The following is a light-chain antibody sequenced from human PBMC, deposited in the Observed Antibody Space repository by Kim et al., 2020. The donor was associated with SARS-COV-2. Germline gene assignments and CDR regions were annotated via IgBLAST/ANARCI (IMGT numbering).Light chain of an antibody. Sequence: SASVGDRVTIPCRASQTISTWLAWYQQKPGKAPKLLLYLASTLEGGVPSRFSGSGSGTEFTLTIDSLQPDDFATYYCQHYIRFPYTFGQGTKLEI. V-gene: IGKV1-5*03. CDR3: QHYIRFPYT. CDR1: QTISTW. CDR2: LAS. J-gene: IGKJ2*01.